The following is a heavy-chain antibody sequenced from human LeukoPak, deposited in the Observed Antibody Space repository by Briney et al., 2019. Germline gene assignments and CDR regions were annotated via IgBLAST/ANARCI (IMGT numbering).Heavy chain of an antibody. V-gene: IGHV4-59*08. D-gene: IGHD3-9*01. CDR2: IYYSGST. CDR3: ARHSLILTGYPFDY. J-gene: IGHJ4*02. CDR1: GGSISSYY. Sequence: SETLSLTCTVSGGSISSYYWSWIRQPPGKELEWIGYIYYSGSTKYNPSLKSQVIISVDTSKNQFSLKLSSVTAADTAVYYCARHSLILTGYPFDYWGQGTLVTVSS.